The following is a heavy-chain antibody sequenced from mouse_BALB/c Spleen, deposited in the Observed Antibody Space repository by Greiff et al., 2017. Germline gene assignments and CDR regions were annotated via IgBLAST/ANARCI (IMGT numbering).Heavy chain of an antibody. Sequence: VKLQESGPGLVQPSQSLSITCTVSGFSLTSYGVHWVRQSPGKGLEWLGVIWSGGSTDYNAAFISRLSISKDNSKSQVFFKMNSLQANDTAIYYCARNGGDGNYVYYYAMDYWGQGTSITVSS. CDR3: ARNGGDGNYVYYYAMDY. CDR2: IWSGGST. V-gene: IGHV2-2*02. J-gene: IGHJ4*01. CDR1: GFSLTSYG. D-gene: IGHD2-1*01.